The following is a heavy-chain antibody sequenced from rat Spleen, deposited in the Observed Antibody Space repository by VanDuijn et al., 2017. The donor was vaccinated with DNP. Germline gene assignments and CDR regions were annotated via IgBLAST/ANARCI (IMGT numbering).Heavy chain of an antibody. CDR2: ITNTGDST. V-gene: IGHV5-25*01. CDR1: GFTFSNYY. CDR3: AKGPNYGGYSDYFDY. J-gene: IGHJ2*01. D-gene: IGHD1-11*01. Sequence: EVQLVESGGGLVQPGRSMKLSCAASGFTFSNYYMAWVRQAPGKGLEWVASITNTGDSTYYSDSVKGRFSISRDNAKSTLYLQVNSLRSEDTATYYCAKGPNYGGYSDYFDYWGQGVMVTVSS.